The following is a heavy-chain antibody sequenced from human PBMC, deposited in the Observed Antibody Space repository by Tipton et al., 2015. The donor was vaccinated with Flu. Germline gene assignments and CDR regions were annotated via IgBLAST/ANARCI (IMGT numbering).Heavy chain of an antibody. Sequence: TLSLTCSVSGDSMTSSRYYWGWIRQPPGKGLEWIGSIFPSGSTYYNPSLKSRLTISVDTSKNQFSLKLISVTAADTAVYYCARVSPGVESWFDPWGPGTLVTVSS. CDR2: IFPSGST. CDR1: GDSMTSSRYY. D-gene: IGHD3-3*01. J-gene: IGHJ5*02. V-gene: IGHV4-39*07. CDR3: ARVSPGVESWFDP.